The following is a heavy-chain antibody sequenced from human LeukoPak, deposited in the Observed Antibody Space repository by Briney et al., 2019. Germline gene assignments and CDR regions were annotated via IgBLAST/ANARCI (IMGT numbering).Heavy chain of an antibody. Sequence: LECVSYISSSGSTIYYADSVKGRFTISRDNAKNSLYLQMNSLRAEDTAVYYCALEHSAFDYWGQGTLVTVSS. J-gene: IGHJ4*02. D-gene: IGHD3-3*02. CDR2: ISSSGSTI. CDR3: ALEHSAFDY. V-gene: IGHV3-11*01.